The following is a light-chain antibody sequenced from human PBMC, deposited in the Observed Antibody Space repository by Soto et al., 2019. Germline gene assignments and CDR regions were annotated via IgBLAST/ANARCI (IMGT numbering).Light chain of an antibody. J-gene: IGLJ1*01. CDR3: SSSPDRSNYV. Sequence: QSALTQPASVSGSPGQSITISCTGTSSDLAIYNYVSWYQQQPGKAPKLMIYQVTNRHSGDSNRCSGSRSGNTASLTISGLQAEDEADYYCSSSPDRSNYVFGTGTKVTVL. V-gene: IGLV2-14*01. CDR1: SSDLAIYNY. CDR2: QVT.